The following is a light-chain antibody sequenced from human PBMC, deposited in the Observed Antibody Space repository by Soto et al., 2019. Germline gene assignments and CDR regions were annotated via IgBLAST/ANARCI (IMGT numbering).Light chain of an antibody. V-gene: IGKV3D-15*01. CDR3: HQYNNWPPST. CDR1: QRVSRN. CDR2: AAS. J-gene: IGKJ5*01. Sequence: EILLTQSPATLSLSPGDSATLSCRASQRVSRNVAWYQQKPGQAPRLLISAASTGAAGVPARFNAAGSGTVFTLTISSLQSEDFGVYYCHQYNNWPPSTFGRGTRLEIK.